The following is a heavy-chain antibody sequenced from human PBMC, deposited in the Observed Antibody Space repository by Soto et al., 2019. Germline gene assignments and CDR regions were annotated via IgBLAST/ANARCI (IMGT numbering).Heavy chain of an antibody. D-gene: IGHD6-13*01. CDR3: SVYKLAAAVSWLDP. V-gene: IGHV1-58*02. Sequence: QMQLVQSGPEVKKPGTSVKVSCKASGFTFTTSAMQWVRQARGQRLEWIGWIVVGSGKPNYAQKFQERVTITRDMSTSTAYMELSRLRSEDTAVYYCSVYKLAAAVSWLDPWCQGTLVTVSS. CDR1: GFTFTTSA. CDR2: IVVGSGKP. J-gene: IGHJ5*02.